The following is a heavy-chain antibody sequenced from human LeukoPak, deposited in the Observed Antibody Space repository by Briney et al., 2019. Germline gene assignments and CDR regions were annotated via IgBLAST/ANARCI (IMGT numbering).Heavy chain of an antibody. Sequence: SETLSLTCTVSGGSISSYYWSWIRQPPGKGLEWIGYIYYSGSINYNPSLKSRVTISVDTSKNQFSLKLSSVTAADTAVYYCAKDLSSRWRVYAGDYWGQGTLVTVSS. CDR2: IYYSGSI. CDR1: GGSISSYY. J-gene: IGHJ4*02. V-gene: IGHV4-59*01. D-gene: IGHD2-8*01. CDR3: AKDLSSRWRVYAGDY.